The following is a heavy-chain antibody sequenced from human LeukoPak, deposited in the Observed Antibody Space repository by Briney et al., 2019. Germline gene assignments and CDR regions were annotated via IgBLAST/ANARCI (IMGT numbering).Heavy chain of an antibody. V-gene: IGHV3-23*01. Sequence: PGGSLRLSCAASGFTFGSYAMSWVRQAPGKGLEWVSAISGSGGSTYYADSVKGRFTISRDNSKNTLYLQMNSLRAEDTAVYYCAKGRDYYDSSGSFDYWGQGTLVTVSS. CDR1: GFTFGSYA. CDR2: ISGSGGST. D-gene: IGHD3-22*01. CDR3: AKGRDYYDSSGSFDY. J-gene: IGHJ4*02.